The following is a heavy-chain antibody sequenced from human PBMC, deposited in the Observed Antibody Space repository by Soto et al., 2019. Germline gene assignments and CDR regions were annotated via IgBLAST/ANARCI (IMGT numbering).Heavy chain of an antibody. V-gene: IGHV1-2*04. D-gene: IGHD2-15*01. Sequence: VSVKVSCKSSGYTFTGYYMHWVRQAPGQGLEWMGWINPNSGGTNYAQKFQGWVTMTRDTSISTAYMELSSLKASDTAMYYCARPYCSGGSCYPHYFDYWGQGTLVTVSS. CDR2: INPNSGGT. CDR1: GYTFTGYY. CDR3: ARPYCSGGSCYPHYFDY. J-gene: IGHJ4*02.